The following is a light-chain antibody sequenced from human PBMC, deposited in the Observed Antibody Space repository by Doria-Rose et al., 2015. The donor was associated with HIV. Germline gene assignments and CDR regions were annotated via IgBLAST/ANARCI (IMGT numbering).Light chain of an antibody. J-gene: IGKJ1*01. CDR3: QQYGSSPRT. V-gene: IGKV3-20*01. CDR1: QSVSSSY. CDR2: GAS. Sequence: PGERATLSCRASQSVSSSYLAWYQQKPGQAPRLLIYGASSRATGIPDRFSGSGSGTDFTLTISRLEPVDFAVYYCQQYGSSPRTFGQGTKVEIK.